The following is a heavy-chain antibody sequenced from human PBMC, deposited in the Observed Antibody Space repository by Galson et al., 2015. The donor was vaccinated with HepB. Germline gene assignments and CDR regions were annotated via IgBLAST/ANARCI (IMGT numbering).Heavy chain of an antibody. V-gene: IGHV4-59*01. J-gene: IGHJ3*02. Sequence: ATLSLTCTVAGGSISGYFWCWLRRPAERGVRVVAFTDYSGNTNYKPSLQSRVSTSLDTSRDKFYLKLNSVTAADTAMYYCAREREIICTTNCYTAFDMWGQGTMVTVSS. CDR2: TDYSGNT. D-gene: IGHD2-2*02. CDR3: AREREIICTTNCYTAFDM. CDR1: GGSISGYF.